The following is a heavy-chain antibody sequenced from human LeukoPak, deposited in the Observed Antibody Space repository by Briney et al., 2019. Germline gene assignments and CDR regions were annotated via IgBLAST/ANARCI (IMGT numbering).Heavy chain of an antibody. Sequence: GRSLRLSCAASGFTFSNYALHWVRQAPGKGLEWVSVIYSGGRTYYADSVKGRFTIYRDNSRNTLYLQMNSLRAEDTAVYYCARGLGRELDGAFDIWGQGTMVTVSS. V-gene: IGHV3-53*01. CDR1: GFTFSNYA. J-gene: IGHJ3*02. CDR3: ARGLGRELDGAFDI. D-gene: IGHD3-10*01. CDR2: IYSGGRT.